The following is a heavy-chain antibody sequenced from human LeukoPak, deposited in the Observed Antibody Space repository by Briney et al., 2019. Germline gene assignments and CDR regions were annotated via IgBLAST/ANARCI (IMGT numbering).Heavy chain of an antibody. D-gene: IGHD1-1*01. CDR3: ARDSVAAIGTGYYYYGMDV. V-gene: IGHV4-30-4*01. CDR1: GGSIGSSDYY. CDR2: IFYSGST. Sequence: PSQTLSLTCTVSGGSIGSSDYYWSWSRQPPGKGLEWIGYIFYSGSTHYNPSLRSRVTISLDTSKNQFSLKLSSVTAADTAVYYCARDSVAAIGTGYYYYGMDVWGQGTTVTVSS. J-gene: IGHJ6*02.